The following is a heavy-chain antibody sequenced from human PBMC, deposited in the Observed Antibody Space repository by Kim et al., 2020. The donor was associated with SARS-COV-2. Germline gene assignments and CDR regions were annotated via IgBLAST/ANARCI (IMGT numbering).Heavy chain of an antibody. CDR1: GGSISSSSYY. Sequence: SETLSLTCTVSGGSISSSSYYWGWIRQPPGKGLEWIGSIYYSGSTYYNPSLKSRVTISVDTSKNQFSLKLSSVTAADTAVYYCARHASPYCVGDCWAFDCWGQGTLVTVSS. D-gene: IGHD2-21*02. J-gene: IGHJ4*02. CDR3: ARHASPYCVGDCWAFDC. CDR2: IYYSGST. V-gene: IGHV4-39*01.